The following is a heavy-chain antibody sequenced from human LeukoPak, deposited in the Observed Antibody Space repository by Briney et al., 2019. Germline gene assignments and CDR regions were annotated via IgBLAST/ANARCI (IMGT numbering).Heavy chain of an antibody. J-gene: IGHJ4*02. Sequence: PSETLSLTCTVSGGSISSGDYYWSWIRQPPGKGLEWIGYIYYSGSTYYNPSLKSRVTISVDTSKNQFSLKLSSVTAADTAVYYCAREQGLYSSSWDRFDYWGQGTLVTVSS. CDR1: GGSISSGDYY. CDR3: AREQGLYSSSWDRFDY. D-gene: IGHD6-13*01. CDR2: IYYSGST. V-gene: IGHV4-30-4*01.